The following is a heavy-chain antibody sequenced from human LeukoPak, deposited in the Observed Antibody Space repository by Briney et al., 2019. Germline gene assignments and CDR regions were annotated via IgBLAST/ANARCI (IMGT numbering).Heavy chain of an antibody. CDR2: ISACNGNT. Sequence: GASVKVSCKASGYTFTSYGISWVRQAPGQGLEWMGWISACNGNTNYAQKLRGRVTMTTDTSTSTAYMELRSLRSDDTAVYYCARVDYDFWSGSSEGYMDVWGKGTMVTVSS. CDR1: GYTFTSYG. V-gene: IGHV1-18*01. CDR3: ARVDYDFWSGSSEGYMDV. J-gene: IGHJ6*03. D-gene: IGHD3-3*01.